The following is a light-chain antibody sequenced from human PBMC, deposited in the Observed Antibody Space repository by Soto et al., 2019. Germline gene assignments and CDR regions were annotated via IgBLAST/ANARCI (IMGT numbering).Light chain of an antibody. CDR3: LQRSGWPWT. Sequence: EIVLTQSPATLSLSPGERATLSCRASQSVSSYLAWYQQKPGQAPRLLIYDASNRATDIPARFSGSGSGTDFTLTISSLEPEDFAVYHCLQRSGWPWTFGQGTKVEIK. CDR1: QSVSSY. CDR2: DAS. J-gene: IGKJ1*01. V-gene: IGKV3-11*01.